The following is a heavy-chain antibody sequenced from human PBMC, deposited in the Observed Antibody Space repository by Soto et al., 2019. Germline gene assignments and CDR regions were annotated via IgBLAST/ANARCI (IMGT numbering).Heavy chain of an antibody. J-gene: IGHJ6*02. Sequence: VGPLRLSCAASGFTFSSYSMNWVRQAPGKGLEWVSYISSSSTIYYADSVKGRFTISRDNAKNSLYLQMNSLRDEDTAVYYCARGPYSYYDFWSGPLVYYYGMDVWGQGTTVTVSS. CDR1: GFTFSSYS. CDR2: ISSSSTI. V-gene: IGHV3-48*02. CDR3: ARGPYSYYDFWSGPLVYYYGMDV. D-gene: IGHD3-3*01.